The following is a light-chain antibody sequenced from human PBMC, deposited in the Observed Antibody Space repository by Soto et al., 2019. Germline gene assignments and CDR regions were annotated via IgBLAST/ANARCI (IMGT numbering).Light chain of an antibody. V-gene: IGLV2-23*01. Sequence: QSALTQPASVSGSPGQSITISYTGPSGDGGNYNLVSWYRQRPGKAPKLIIYEGTKRHAGVSTRFSGSISANAASLTISGLQAEDEADYYCFSYAATNDFVVFGGGTKLTVL. CDR2: EGT. CDR3: FSYAATNDFVV. CDR1: SGDGGNYNL. J-gene: IGLJ3*02.